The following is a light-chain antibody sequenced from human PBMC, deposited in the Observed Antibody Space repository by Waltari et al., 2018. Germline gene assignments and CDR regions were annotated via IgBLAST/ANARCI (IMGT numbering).Light chain of an antibody. CDR3: CAYAGSYTWV. J-gene: IGLJ3*02. V-gene: IGLV2-11*01. CDR2: DVN. Sequence: QSALTQPRSVSGSPGQSVTISCTGSSRDVGAWRFVSWYQQHPGKAPKVLIFDVNKRPPGVPDRFSGSKSGNTAFLTISGLQADDEVDYYCCAYAGSYTWVFGGGTRLTVL. CDR1: SRDVGAWRF.